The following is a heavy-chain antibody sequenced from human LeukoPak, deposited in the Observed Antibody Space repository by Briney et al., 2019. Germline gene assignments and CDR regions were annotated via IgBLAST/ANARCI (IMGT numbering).Heavy chain of an antibody. CDR1: GFTFSSYW. J-gene: IGHJ6*02. CDR2: IKQDGSEK. D-gene: IGHD6-6*01. CDR3: ASAYSSSSRYYYGMDV. Sequence: PGGSLRLSCAASGFTFSSYWMSWVRQAPGKGLEWVANIKQDGSEKYCVDSVKGRFTISRDNAKNSLYLQMNSLRAEDTAVYYCASAYSSSSRYYYGMDVWGQGTTVTVSS. V-gene: IGHV3-7*01.